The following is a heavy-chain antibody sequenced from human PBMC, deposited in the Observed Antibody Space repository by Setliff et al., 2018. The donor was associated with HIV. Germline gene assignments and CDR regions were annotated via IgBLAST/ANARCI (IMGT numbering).Heavy chain of an antibody. CDR2: ISYSGST. V-gene: IGHV4-59*12. J-gene: IGHJ6*03. CDR1: GGSISSYY. Sequence: SETLSLTCTVSGGSISSYYWSWIRQPPGKGLEWIGYISYSGSTIYNPSLKSRVTLSVKTSKYTLFLQMNSLRAEDTAVYYCAKDFYSDNSGSPGPYYMDVWGKGTTVTVSS. D-gene: IGHD3-22*01. CDR3: AKDFYSDNSGSPGPYYMDV.